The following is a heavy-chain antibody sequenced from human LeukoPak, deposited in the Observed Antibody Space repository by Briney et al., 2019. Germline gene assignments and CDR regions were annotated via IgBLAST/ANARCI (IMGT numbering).Heavy chain of an antibody. Sequence: GGSLRLSCAPSGFSFSSYAMHWVRQAPRKGLEWVAVISYDGSNKYYADSVKGRFTISRDNSKNSLYLQMNSLRADDTAVFYCARAPGGYDTSGYYDCWGQGTLVTVSS. D-gene: IGHD3-22*01. V-gene: IGHV3-30*04. J-gene: IGHJ4*02. CDR2: ISYDGSNK. CDR3: ARAPGGYDTSGYYDC. CDR1: GFSFSSYA.